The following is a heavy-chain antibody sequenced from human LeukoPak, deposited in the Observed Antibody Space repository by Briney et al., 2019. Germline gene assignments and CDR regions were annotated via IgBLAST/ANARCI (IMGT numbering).Heavy chain of an antibody. V-gene: IGHV1-2*02. J-gene: IGHJ5*02. Sequence: ASVKISCKASGYTFTGYYMHWVRQAPGQGREWMGWINPNSGGTNYAQKFQGRVTMTRDTSISTAYMELSRLRSDDTAVYYCARQGYCSSTSCRNWFDPWGQGTLVTVSS. D-gene: IGHD2-2*01. CDR3: ARQGYCSSTSCRNWFDP. CDR1: GYTFTGYY. CDR2: INPNSGGT.